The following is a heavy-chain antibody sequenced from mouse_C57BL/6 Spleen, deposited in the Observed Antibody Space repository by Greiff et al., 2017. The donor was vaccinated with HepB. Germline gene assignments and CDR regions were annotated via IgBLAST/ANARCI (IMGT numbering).Heavy chain of an antibody. D-gene: IGHD4-1*01. J-gene: IGHJ1*03. CDR1: GYSITSGYY. Sequence: EVQLVESGPGLVKPSQSLSLTCSVTGYSITSGYYWNWIRQFPGNKLEWMGYISYDGSNNYNPSLKNRISITRDTSKNQFFLKLNSVTTEDTATYYCARVGTDWYFDVWGTGTTVTVSS. CDR3: ARVGTDWYFDV. V-gene: IGHV3-6*01. CDR2: ISYDGSN.